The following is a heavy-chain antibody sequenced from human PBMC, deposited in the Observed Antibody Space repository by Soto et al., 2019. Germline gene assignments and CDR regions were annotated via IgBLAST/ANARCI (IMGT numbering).Heavy chain of an antibody. Sequence: VQLLESGGGLIQPGGSLRLSCAASGFTFSSYAMTWVRQAPGKGLEWVSAISGSGDTTYYADAVKGRFTISRDNSKSTLYLQMSSLRDEDSAVYYCVKDWTGNTCPGMDVWGQGTTVTVSS. CDR1: GFTFSSYA. D-gene: IGHD3-9*01. V-gene: IGHV3-23*01. CDR2: ISGSGDTT. J-gene: IGHJ6*02. CDR3: VKDWTGNTCPGMDV.